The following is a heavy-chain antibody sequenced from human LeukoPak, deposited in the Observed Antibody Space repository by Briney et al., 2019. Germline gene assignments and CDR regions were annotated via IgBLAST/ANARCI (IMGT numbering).Heavy chain of an antibody. J-gene: IGHJ4*02. CDR1: GGSISTTKW. D-gene: IGHD5-24*01. V-gene: IGHV4-4*02. Sequence: SETLSLTCAVSGGSISTTKWWSWVRQPPGKGLEWIGEIYHSGSTIYNPSLKSRVTISVDISKNQFSLKLSSVTAADTAVYYCASKKMAIDDWGQGTLVTVSS. CDR3: ASKKMAIDD. CDR2: IYHSGST.